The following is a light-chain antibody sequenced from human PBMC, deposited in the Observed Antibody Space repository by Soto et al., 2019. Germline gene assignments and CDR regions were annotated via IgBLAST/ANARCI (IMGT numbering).Light chain of an antibody. V-gene: IGLV2-8*01. Sequence: QSALTQPPSASGSPGQSVTISCTGTSSDVGGYNYVSWYQQDPGKAPKLMIYEVTKRPSGVPDRFSGSKSGNTASLTVSALQAEDEADYYCSSYAGSLYIFGTGTKLTVL. CDR3: SSYAGSLYI. CDR1: SSDVGGYNY. J-gene: IGLJ1*01. CDR2: EVT.